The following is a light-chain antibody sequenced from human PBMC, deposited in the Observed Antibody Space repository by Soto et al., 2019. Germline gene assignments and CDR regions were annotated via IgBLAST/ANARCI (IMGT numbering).Light chain of an antibody. V-gene: IGKV3-20*01. J-gene: IGKJ2*03. Sequence: EIVLTQSPGTLSLSPGDRVTLSCRASQSVSTNYFSWYQQKPGQAPRLLIYATSSRAVGIPDRFSGSGSGTDFPLTISRLEPDDFAMYYCQQYGDYNSPRYSVGQGTRLEI. CDR2: ATS. CDR1: QSVSTNY. CDR3: QQYGDYNSPRYS.